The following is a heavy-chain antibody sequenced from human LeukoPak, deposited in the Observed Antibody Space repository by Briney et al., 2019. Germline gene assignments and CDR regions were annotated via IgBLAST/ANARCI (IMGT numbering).Heavy chain of an antibody. CDR2: IYYSGST. CDR3: ARDSDYYDSSGLFDY. CDR1: GGSMSGYY. Sequence: PSETLSLTCTVSGGSMSGYYWSWIRQPPGKGLEWIGYIYYSGSTNYNPSLKSRVTISVDTSKNQFSLKLSSVTAADTAVYYCARDSDYYDSSGLFDYWGQGTLVTVSS. D-gene: IGHD3-22*01. J-gene: IGHJ4*02. V-gene: IGHV4-59*01.